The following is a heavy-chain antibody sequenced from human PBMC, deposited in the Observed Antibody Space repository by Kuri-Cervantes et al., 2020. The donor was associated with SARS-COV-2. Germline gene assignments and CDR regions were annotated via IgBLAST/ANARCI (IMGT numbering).Heavy chain of an antibody. CDR1: GFSLSTSGMC. CDR2: IDWDDDK. CDR3: ATSPKVGIAAAGTYFDY. Sequence: SGPTLVXPTQTLTLTCTFSGFSLSTSGMCVSWIRQPPGKALRLLALIDWDDDKSYSPSLKTRLTISKDTSKDQVVLTMTNMDPVDTATYYCATSPKVGIAAAGTYFDYWGQGTLVTVSS. D-gene: IGHD6-13*01. J-gene: IGHJ4*02. V-gene: IGHV2-70*01.